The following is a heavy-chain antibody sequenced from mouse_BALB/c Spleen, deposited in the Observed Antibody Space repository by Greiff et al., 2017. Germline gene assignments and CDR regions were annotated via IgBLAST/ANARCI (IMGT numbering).Heavy chain of an antibody. V-gene: IGHV1S81*02. CDR2: INPSNGRT. CDR3: ARWAYYRYEGAMDY. Sequence: QVQLQQSGAELVKPGASVKLSCKASGYTFTSYWMHWVKQRPGQGLEWIGEINPSNGRTNYNEKFKSKATLTVDKSSSTAYMQLSSLTSEDSAVYYCARWAYYRYEGAMDYWGQGTSVTVSS. J-gene: IGHJ4*01. CDR1: GYTFTSYW. D-gene: IGHD2-14*01.